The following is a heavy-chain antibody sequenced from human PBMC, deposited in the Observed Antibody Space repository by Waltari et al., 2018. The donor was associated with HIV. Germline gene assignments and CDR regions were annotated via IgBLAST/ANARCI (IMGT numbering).Heavy chain of an antibody. Sequence: QVQLVESGGGVVQPGRSLRLSCAASGFTFSSYGMHWVRQAPGKGLEWVAVISYDGSNKDYADSVKGRFTISRDNSKNTLYLQMNSLRAEDTAVYYCAAQPNPSYYYYGMDVWGQGTTVTVSS. V-gene: IGHV3-30*03. CDR1: GFTFSSYG. J-gene: IGHJ6*02. CDR2: ISYDGSNK. CDR3: AAQPNPSYYYYGMDV.